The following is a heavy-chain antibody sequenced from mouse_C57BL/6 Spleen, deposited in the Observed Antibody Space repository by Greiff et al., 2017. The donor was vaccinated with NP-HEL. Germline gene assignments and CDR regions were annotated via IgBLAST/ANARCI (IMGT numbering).Heavy chain of an antibody. CDR3: ARVGGAYCGYHDD. CDR1: GYTFTSYW. J-gene: IGHJ2*01. CDR2: IDPSDSYT. Sequence: QVQLQQPGAELVMPGASVKLSCKASGYTFTSYWMHWVKQRPGQGLEWIGEIDPSDSYTNYNQKFKGKSTLTVDKSSSTAYMQLSSLTSEDSAVDYYARVGGAYCGYHDDWGKGTTLTASS. V-gene: IGHV1-69*01. D-gene: IGHD2-2*01.